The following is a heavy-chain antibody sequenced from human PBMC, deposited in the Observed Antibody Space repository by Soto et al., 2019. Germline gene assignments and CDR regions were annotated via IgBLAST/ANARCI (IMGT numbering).Heavy chain of an antibody. CDR2: IIPIFGTA. V-gene: IGHV1-69*13. CDR3: ATRVAARYYGMEF. CDR1: GGTFSSYA. D-gene: IGHD6-6*01. Sequence: SVKVSCKASGGTFSSYAISWVRQAPGQGLEWMVGIIPIFGTANYAQKFQGRVTITADESTSTAYMELSSLRSEDTAVYYCATRVAARYYGMEFWGQGTTVTVS. J-gene: IGHJ6*01.